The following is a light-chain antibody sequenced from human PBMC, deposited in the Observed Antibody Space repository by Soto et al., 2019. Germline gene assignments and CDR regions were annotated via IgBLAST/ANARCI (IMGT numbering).Light chain of an antibody. CDR2: LGS. J-gene: IGKJ1*01. CDR3: MQALQIPWT. Sequence: DIVMTQYPLSLPVTPGEPASISCRSSQSLLYSNGYNYLDWYLQKPGQSPQLLIYLGSNRASGVPDRFSGSGSGTDFTLKISRVEAEDVGVYYCMQALQIPWTFGQGTKVEIK. CDR1: QSLLYSNGYNY. V-gene: IGKV2-28*01.